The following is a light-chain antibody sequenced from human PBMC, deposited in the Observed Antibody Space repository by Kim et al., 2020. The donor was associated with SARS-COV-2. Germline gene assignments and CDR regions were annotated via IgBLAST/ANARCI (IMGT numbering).Light chain of an antibody. CDR2: DAS. Sequence: DIQMTQSPSSLSASVGDRVTITCQASQDIRNYLNWYQHKAGKAPKLLIYDASSLETGVPSRFSGSGSGKDFTFTISSLQPEDIATYYCQQYDIFWTFGQGTKVDIK. V-gene: IGKV1-33*01. CDR3: QQYDIFWT. J-gene: IGKJ1*01. CDR1: QDIRNY.